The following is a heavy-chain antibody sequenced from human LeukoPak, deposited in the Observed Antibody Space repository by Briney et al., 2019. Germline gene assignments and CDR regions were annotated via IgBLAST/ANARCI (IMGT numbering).Heavy chain of an antibody. CDR3: ARGPYAFFDY. J-gene: IGHJ4*02. V-gene: IGHV3-30*02. CDR2: IRYDGSNK. CDR1: GFTFSNYG. Sequence: PGGSMRLSCAASGFTFSNYGMHWVRQTPGKGLEWVAFIRYDGSNKYYSDSVKGRFTISRDNSKNTLYLQMNSLRAEDTAVYYCARGPYAFFDYWGQGTLVTVSS. D-gene: IGHD3-16*01.